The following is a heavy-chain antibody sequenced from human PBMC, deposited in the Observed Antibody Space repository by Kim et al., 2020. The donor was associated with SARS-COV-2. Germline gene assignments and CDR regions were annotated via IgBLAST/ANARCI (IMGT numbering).Heavy chain of an antibody. D-gene: IGHD2-8*01. Sequence: GGSLRLSCAASGFTFSSYSMNWVRQAPGKGLEWVSSISSSSSYIYYADSVKGRFTISRDNAKNSLYLQMNSLRAEDTAVYYCAGALKVWATTGDAFDIWGQGTMVTVSS. J-gene: IGHJ3*02. V-gene: IGHV3-21*01. CDR1: GFTFSSYS. CDR2: ISSSSSYI. CDR3: AGALKVWATTGDAFDI.